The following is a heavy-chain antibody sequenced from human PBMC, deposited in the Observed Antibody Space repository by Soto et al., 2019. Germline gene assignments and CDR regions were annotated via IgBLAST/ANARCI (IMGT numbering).Heavy chain of an antibody. J-gene: IGHJ6*04. V-gene: IGHV4-59*01. CDR2: IYYSGST. CDR1: GGSISSYY. D-gene: IGHD6-13*01. CDR3: ARDHPHERVLDV. Sequence: SETLSLTCTVSGGSISSYYWSWIRQPPGKGLEWIGYIYYSGSTNYNPSLKSRVTISVDTSKNQFSLKLSSVTAADTAVYYCARDHPHERVLDVWGKGTTVTVPQ.